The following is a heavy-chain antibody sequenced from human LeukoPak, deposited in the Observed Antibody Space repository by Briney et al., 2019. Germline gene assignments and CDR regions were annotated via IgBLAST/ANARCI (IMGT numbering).Heavy chain of an antibody. D-gene: IGHD3-16*02. J-gene: IGHJ4*02. CDR3: ARLYVWGSSRTFDY. CDR1: GFTVSSNY. Sequence: PGGSLRLSCAASGFTVSSNYMSWVRQAPGKGLEWVSVMYSGGSTYYADSVKGRFTISRDNAKNSLYLQMNSLRDEDTAVYYCARLYVWGSSRTFDYWGQGTLVTVSS. V-gene: IGHV3-53*01. CDR2: MYSGGST.